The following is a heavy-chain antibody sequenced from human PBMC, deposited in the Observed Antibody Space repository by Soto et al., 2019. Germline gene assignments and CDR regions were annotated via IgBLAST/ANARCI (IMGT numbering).Heavy chain of an antibody. CDR3: ARAKLGGSYSYWFDP. Sequence: GASVKVSCKASGYTFTSYDINWVRLATGQGLEWMGWMNPNSGNTAYAQKFQGRVTMTRNTSISTAYMELSSLRSEDTAVYYCARAKLGGSYSYWFDPWGQGTLVTVSS. V-gene: IGHV1-8*01. CDR2: MNPNSGNT. J-gene: IGHJ5*02. CDR1: GYTFTSYD. D-gene: IGHD1-26*01.